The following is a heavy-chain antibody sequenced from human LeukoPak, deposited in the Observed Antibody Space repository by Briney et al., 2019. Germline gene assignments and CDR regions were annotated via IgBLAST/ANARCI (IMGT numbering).Heavy chain of an antibody. CDR1: GFTFSSYA. Sequence: GGSLRLSCAASGFTFSSYAMSWVRQAPGKGLEWVSAISGSGGSTYYADSVKGRFTISRDNSKNSLYLQMNSLRAEDTAVYYCARGYYDFWSGYLFDYWGQGTLVTVSS. D-gene: IGHD3-3*01. CDR2: ISGSGGST. CDR3: ARGYYDFWSGYLFDY. V-gene: IGHV3-23*01. J-gene: IGHJ4*02.